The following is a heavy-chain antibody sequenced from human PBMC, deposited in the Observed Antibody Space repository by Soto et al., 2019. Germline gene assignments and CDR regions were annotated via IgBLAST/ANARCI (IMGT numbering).Heavy chain of an antibody. CDR2: INPSGGST. V-gene: IGHV1-46*01. J-gene: IGHJ6*02. CDR3: ARDGGIAALSDYYYGMDV. Sequence: QMQLVQSGAEVKKPGASVKVSCKASGYTFTSYYMHWVRQAPGQGLEWMGIINPSGGSTSYAQKFQGRVTMTRDTSTSTVYMELSSLRSEDTAVYYCARDGGIAALSDYYYGMDVWGQGTTVTVSS. CDR1: GYTFTSYY. D-gene: IGHD6-13*01.